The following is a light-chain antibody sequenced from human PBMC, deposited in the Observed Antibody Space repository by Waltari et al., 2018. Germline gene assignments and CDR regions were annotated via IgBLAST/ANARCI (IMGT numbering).Light chain of an antibody. CDR3: EQCYSTPIT. CDR1: QSISSY. J-gene: IGKJ5*01. Sequence: DIQMTQSPSSLSASVGDRVTITCRASQSISSYLNWYQQKPGKAPKLLIYAESSLQRGVRSGFSGRGSGTDFTLTISSLRPEDCATYFCEQCYSTPITFGQGTRLEIK. CDR2: AES. V-gene: IGKV1-39*01.